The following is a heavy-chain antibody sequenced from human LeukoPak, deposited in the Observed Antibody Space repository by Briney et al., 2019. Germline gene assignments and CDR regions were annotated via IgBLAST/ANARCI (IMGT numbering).Heavy chain of an antibody. CDR3: ARLMTNYDSSGYYWGYFDY. V-gene: IGHV4-39*01. CDR1: GGSISSSSYY. Sequence: PSETLSLTCTVSGGSISSSSYYWGWIRQPPGKGLEWIGSIYYSGSTYYNPSLKSRVTISVDTSKNQFSLKLSSVTAADTAVYYCARLMTNYDSSGYYWGYFDYWGQGTLVTVSS. J-gene: IGHJ4*02. D-gene: IGHD3-22*01. CDR2: IYYSGST.